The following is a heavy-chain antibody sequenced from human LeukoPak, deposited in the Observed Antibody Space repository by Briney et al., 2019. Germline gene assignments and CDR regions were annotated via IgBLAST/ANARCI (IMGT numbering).Heavy chain of an antibody. CDR2: IYSGGST. CDR3: ARARAPTAPFDY. CDR1: GFTFDGYG. J-gene: IGHJ4*02. Sequence: GGSLRLSCAASGFTFDGYGMSWVRQAPGKGLEWVSVIYSGGSTYYADSVKGRFTISRDNSKNTLYLQMNSLRAEDTAVYYCARARAPTAPFDYWGQGTLVTVSS. V-gene: IGHV3-53*01.